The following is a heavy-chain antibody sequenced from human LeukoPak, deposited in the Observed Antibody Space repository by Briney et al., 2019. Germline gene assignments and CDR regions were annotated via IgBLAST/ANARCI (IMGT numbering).Heavy chain of an antibody. D-gene: IGHD3-16*01. J-gene: IGHJ6*04. CDR1: GGSFSGYY. V-gene: IGHV4-34*01. Sequence: SETLSLTCAVYGGSFSGYYWSWIRQPPGKGLEWIGEINHSGSTNYNPSPKSRVTISVDTSKNQFSLKLSSVTAADTAVYYCARGKGGAGGYYYYGMDVWGKGTTVTVSS. CDR2: INHSGST. CDR3: ARGKGGAGGYYYYGMDV.